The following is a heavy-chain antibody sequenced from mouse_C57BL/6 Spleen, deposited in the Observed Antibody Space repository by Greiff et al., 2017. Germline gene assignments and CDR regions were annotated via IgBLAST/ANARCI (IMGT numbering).Heavy chain of an antibody. Sequence: EVKLMESGGGLVKPGGSLKLSCAASGFTFSSYAMSWVRQTPEKRLEWVATISDGGSYTYYPDNVKGRFTISRDNAKNNLYLQMSHLKSEDTAMYYCARETKTAQVFSFDYWGKGTTLTVSS. CDR3: ARETKTAQVFSFDY. V-gene: IGHV5-4*01. CDR1: GFTFSSYA. CDR2: ISDGGSYT. J-gene: IGHJ2*01. D-gene: IGHD3-2*02.